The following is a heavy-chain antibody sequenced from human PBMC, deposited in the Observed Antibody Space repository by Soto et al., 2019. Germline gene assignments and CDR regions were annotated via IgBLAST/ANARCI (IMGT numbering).Heavy chain of an antibody. CDR2: INLSGST. V-gene: IGHV4-34*01. CDR1: GGSFSGYY. D-gene: IGHD3-10*01. CDR3: ARAGMVRGVTTTDYFDY. J-gene: IGHJ4*02. Sequence: QVQLQQWGAGLLKPSETLSLTCAVYGGSFSGYYWSWIRQPPGKGLEWIGEINLSGSTNYNPSLSGRVTISVETSKNQCALKLSSVTAADTAVYYCARAGMVRGVTTTDYFDYWGQGTLVTVSS.